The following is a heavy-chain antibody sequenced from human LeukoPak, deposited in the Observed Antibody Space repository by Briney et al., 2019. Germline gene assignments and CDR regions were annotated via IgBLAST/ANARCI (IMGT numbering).Heavy chain of an antibody. CDR2: IRSKANSYAT. CDR1: GFPFGSYV. D-gene: IGHD1-26*01. V-gene: IGHV3-73*01. CDR3: TRHGAMYSGSYYYYYGMDV. Sequence: PGGSLRLSCAGSGFPFGSYVMSWVRQASGKGREWVGRIRSKANSYATAYAASVKGRFTISRDDSKNTAYLQMNSLKTEDTAVYYCTRHGAMYSGSYYYYYGMDVWGQGATVTVSS. J-gene: IGHJ6*02.